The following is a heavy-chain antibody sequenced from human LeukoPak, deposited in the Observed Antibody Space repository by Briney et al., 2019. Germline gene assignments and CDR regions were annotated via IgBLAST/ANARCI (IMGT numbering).Heavy chain of an antibody. CDR3: ARAGIWAAMVFSLIEY. D-gene: IGHD5-18*01. CDR1: GFTFSSYW. J-gene: IGHJ4*02. V-gene: IGHV3-7*04. Sequence: GGSLRLSCAASGFTFSSYWMNWARQAPGKGLEWVASINHNGNVNYYVDSVKGRFTISRDNSKNTLYLQMNSLRAEDTAVYYCARAGIWAAMVFSLIEYWGQGTLVTVSS. CDR2: INHNGNVN.